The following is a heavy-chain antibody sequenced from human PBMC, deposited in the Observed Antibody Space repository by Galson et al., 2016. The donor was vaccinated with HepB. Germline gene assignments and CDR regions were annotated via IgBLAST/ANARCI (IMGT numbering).Heavy chain of an antibody. V-gene: IGHV3-7*03. J-gene: IGHJ4*02. CDR1: GLTVSGDY. CDR3: ARDDETYGDPDF. Sequence: SLRLSCAVSGLTVSGDYMSWVRQAPGKGLEWVANIKQDGSEKYYVDSVKGRFTISRDNAKKSLFLQMNSLRVEDTAVYYCARDDETYGDPDFWGQGTLVTVSS. D-gene: IGHD4-17*01. CDR2: IKQDGSEK.